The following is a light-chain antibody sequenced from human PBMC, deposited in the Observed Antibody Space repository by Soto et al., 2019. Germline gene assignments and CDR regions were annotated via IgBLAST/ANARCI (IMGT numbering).Light chain of an antibody. Sequence: QSVLTQPPSVSGAPGQRVTISCTGSSSNIGAGYDVHWYQQLPGTAPKLLIYGNSNRPSGVPDRFSGSKSGTSASLAITGLLAEDEADYYCQSYDSSLSGACVFGTGTKVTVL. CDR1: SSNIGAGYD. CDR3: QSYDSSLSGACV. J-gene: IGLJ1*01. V-gene: IGLV1-40*01. CDR2: GNS.